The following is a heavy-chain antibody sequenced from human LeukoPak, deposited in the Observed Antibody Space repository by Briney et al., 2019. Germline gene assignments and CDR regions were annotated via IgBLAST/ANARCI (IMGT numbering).Heavy chain of an antibody. J-gene: IGHJ6*02. CDR3: ARIADCSGGSCYLYYYYGMDV. V-gene: IGHV5-51*01. D-gene: IGHD2-15*01. CDR1: GYSFTSYW. Sequence: GESLQISCKGSGYSFTSYWIGWVRQMPGKGLEWMGIIYPGDSDTRYSPSFQGQVTISADKSISTAYLQWSSLKASDTAMYYCARIADCSGGSCYLYYYYGMDVWGQGTTVTVSS. CDR2: IYPGDSDT.